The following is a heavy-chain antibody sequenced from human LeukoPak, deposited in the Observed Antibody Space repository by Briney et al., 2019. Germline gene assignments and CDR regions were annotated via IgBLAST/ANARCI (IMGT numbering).Heavy chain of an antibody. CDR3: ATPPTAYTSGSLGY. D-gene: IGHD3-22*01. V-gene: IGHV3-53*04. Sequence: GGSLRLSCAASGFTVSSNYMSWVRQAPGKGLEWVSVIYSGGSTYYADSVKGRFTISRHNSKNTLYLQMNSLRVEDTAVYYCATPPTAYTSGSLGYWGQGTLVTVSS. CDR1: GFTVSSNY. J-gene: IGHJ4*02. CDR2: IYSGGST.